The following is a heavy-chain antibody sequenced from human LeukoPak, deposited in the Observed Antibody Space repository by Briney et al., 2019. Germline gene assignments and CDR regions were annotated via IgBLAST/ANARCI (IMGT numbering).Heavy chain of an antibody. J-gene: IGHJ4*02. V-gene: IGHV1-46*01. CDR1: GYTFTSYY. CDR2: INPSGGST. D-gene: IGHD6-6*01. CDR3: ARDRVEYSSSSPDY. Sequence: ASVTVSFKASGYTFTSYYMHWVRQAPGQGLEWMGIINPSGGSTSYAQKFQGRVTMTRDMSTSAVYMELSSLRSEDTAVYYCARDRVEYSSSSPDYWGQGTLVTVSS.